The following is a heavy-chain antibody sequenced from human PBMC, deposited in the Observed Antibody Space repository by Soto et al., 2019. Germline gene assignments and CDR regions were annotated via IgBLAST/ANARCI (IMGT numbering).Heavy chain of an antibody. D-gene: IGHD5-18*01. V-gene: IGHV3-53*02. CDR1: EFTVSRNY. J-gene: IGHJ4*02. Sequence: EMQLVETGGGLIQPGESLRLSCAASEFTVSRNYMSWVRQAPGKGLESVSIIYGSGNTHYADSVKGRFTISRDNSENTLYLQMTSLRADDTAVYYCASRRGYTYGPPDCWGQGTLVTVSS. CDR3: ASRRGYTYGPPDC. CDR2: IYGSGNT.